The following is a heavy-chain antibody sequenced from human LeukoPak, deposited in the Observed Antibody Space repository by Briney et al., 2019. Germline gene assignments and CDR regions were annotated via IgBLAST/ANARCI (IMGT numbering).Heavy chain of an antibody. J-gene: IGHJ4*02. Sequence: SETLSLTCAVYGGSFSGYYWSWIRQPPGKGLEWIGEINHSGSTNYNPSLKSRVTISVDTSKNQFSLKLSSVTAADTAVYYCARDMDRGNNDYWGQGTLVTVSS. CDR2: INHSGST. V-gene: IGHV4-34*01. CDR1: GGSFSGYY. CDR3: ARDMDRGNNDY. D-gene: IGHD3-10*01.